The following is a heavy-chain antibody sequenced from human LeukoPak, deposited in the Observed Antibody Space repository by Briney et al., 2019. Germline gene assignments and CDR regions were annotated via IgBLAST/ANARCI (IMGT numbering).Heavy chain of an antibody. CDR2: INHSGST. Sequence: PSETLSLTCAVYGGSFSGYYWGWIRQPPGKGLEWIGEINHSGSTNYNPSLKSRVTISVDTSKNQFSLKLSSVTAADTAVYYCTRGRGLVYYYYGMDVWGQGTTVTVPS. J-gene: IGHJ6*02. V-gene: IGHV4-34*01. D-gene: IGHD2-15*01. CDR3: TRGRGLVYYYYGMDV. CDR1: GGSFSGYY.